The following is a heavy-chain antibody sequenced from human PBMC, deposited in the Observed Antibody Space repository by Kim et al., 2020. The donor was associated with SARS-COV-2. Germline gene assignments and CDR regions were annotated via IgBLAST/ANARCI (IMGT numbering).Heavy chain of an antibody. CDR3: ARDPINYYDSSGYY. CDR2: ISSSSSTI. D-gene: IGHD3-22*01. Sequence: GGSLRLSCAASGFTFSSYSMNWVRQAPGKGLEWVSYISSSSSTIYYADSVKGRFTISRDNAKNSLYLQMNSLRDEDTAVYYCARDPINYYDSSGYYWGQGTLVTVSS. CDR1: GFTFSSYS. J-gene: IGHJ4*02. V-gene: IGHV3-48*02.